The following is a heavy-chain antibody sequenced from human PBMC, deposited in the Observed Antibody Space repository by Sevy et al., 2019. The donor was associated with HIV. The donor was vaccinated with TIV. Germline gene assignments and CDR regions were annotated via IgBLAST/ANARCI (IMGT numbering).Heavy chain of an antibody. V-gene: IGHV3-23*01. CDR2: IGGSDDRT. CDR3: AKDYGDFKNWFDS. D-gene: IGHD4-17*01. CDR1: VFSFSSYT. Sequence: GGSLRLSCAASVFSFSSYTMAWVRQAPGKGLEWVSSIGGSDDRTFYAGPVKGRFTISRDNSKNALHLQMNSLRAEDTAVYYCAKDYGDFKNWFDSWGQRTLVTISS. J-gene: IGHJ5*01.